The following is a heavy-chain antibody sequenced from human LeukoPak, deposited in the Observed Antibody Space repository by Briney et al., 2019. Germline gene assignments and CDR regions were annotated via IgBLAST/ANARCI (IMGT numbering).Heavy chain of an antibody. Sequence: PGGSLRLSCAASGFTFSSYSMNWGRQAPGKGLEWVSSISSSSSYIYYADSVKGRFTISRDNAKNSLYLQMNSLRAEDTAVYYCSRRGIGARPFDYWGQGTLVTVSS. D-gene: IGHD6-6*01. CDR1: GFTFSSYS. CDR3: SRRGIGARPFDY. V-gene: IGHV3-21*01. CDR2: ISSSSSYI. J-gene: IGHJ4*02.